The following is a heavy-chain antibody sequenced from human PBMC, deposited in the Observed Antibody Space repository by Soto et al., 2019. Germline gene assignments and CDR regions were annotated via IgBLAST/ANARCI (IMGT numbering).Heavy chain of an antibody. CDR2: IWYDGSNK. V-gene: IGHV3-33*01. Sequence: PGGSLRLSCAASGFTFSSYGMHWVRQAPGKGLEWVAVIWYDGSNKYYADSVKGRFTISRDNSKNTLYLQMNSLRAEDTAVYYCARDPSRDPMGSFDYWGQGTLVTVSS. CDR3: ARDPSRDPMGSFDY. D-gene: IGHD2-21*02. J-gene: IGHJ4*02. CDR1: GFTFSSYG.